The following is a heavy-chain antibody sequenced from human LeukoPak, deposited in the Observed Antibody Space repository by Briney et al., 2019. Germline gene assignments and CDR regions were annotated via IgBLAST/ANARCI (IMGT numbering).Heavy chain of an antibody. Sequence: ASVKVSCKVSGYTLTELSMHWVRQAPGKGLEWMGGFDPEDGETIYAQKFQGRVTMTEDTSTDTAYMELSSLRSEDTAVYYCATQRSGVVIRAHDAFDIWGQGTMVTVSS. V-gene: IGHV1-24*01. J-gene: IGHJ3*02. CDR1: GYTLTELS. CDR3: ATQRSGVVIRAHDAFDI. CDR2: FDPEDGET. D-gene: IGHD3-3*01.